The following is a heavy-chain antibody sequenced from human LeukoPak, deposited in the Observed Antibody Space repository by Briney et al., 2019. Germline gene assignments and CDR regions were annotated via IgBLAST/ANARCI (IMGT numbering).Heavy chain of an antibody. V-gene: IGHV3-23*01. CDR2: ISGSGDST. CDR3: AKGYYADFDY. D-gene: IGHD3-22*01. CDR1: GFIFSSYA. Sequence: GGSLRLSCAASGFIFSSYAMSWVRQAPGKGLEWVSAISGSGDSTYYADSVKGRFTISRDNSKSTLYLQMDSLGAEDTAVYYCAKGYYADFDYWGQGTLVTVSS. J-gene: IGHJ4*02.